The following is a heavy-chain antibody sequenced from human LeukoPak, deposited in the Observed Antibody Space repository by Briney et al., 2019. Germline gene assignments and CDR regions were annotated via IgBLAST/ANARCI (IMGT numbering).Heavy chain of an antibody. J-gene: IGHJ4*02. V-gene: IGHV3-23*01. CDR1: GFTFSSYA. CDR2: ISGSGGST. CDR3: AREDGYCSGGNCYSYFDS. Sequence: GGSLRLSCAASGFTFSSYAMSWVRQAPGKGLEWVSAISGSGGSTYYADSVKGRFTISRDNSKNTLYLQMNSLRAEDTAMYFCAREDGYCSGGNCYSYFDSWGQGTLVTVSS. D-gene: IGHD2-15*01.